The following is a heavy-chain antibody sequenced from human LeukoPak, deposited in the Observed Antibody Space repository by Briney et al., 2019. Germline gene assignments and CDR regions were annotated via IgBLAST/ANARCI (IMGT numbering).Heavy chain of an antibody. D-gene: IGHD3-3*01. V-gene: IGHV4-4*07. Sequence: PSETLSLTCTVSGGSISSYYWSWIRQPAGKAPEWIGRIYSSGIINYNPSLKSRVTMSLDNSKNQLSLKLSYVTAADTAVYCARDTGKSGYPDYWRQGTLVTVSS. CDR3: ARDTGKSGYPDY. J-gene: IGHJ4*02. CDR2: IYSSGII. CDR1: GGSISSYY.